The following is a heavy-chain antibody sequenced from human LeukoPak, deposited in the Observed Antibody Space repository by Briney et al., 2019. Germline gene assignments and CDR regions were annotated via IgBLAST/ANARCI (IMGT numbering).Heavy chain of an antibody. V-gene: IGHV4-59*01. D-gene: IGHD7-27*01. J-gene: IGHJ4*02. CDR3: ARTVGANWDLFDY. Sequence: SETLSLTCTVSGGSFSSYYWSWIRQPPGKGLEWIGYIYDSGSTNYNPSLKSRVTISVDTSKNRFSLRLRSVTAADTAVYYCARTVGANWDLFDYWGQGTLVTVST. CDR1: GGSFSSYY. CDR2: IYDSGST.